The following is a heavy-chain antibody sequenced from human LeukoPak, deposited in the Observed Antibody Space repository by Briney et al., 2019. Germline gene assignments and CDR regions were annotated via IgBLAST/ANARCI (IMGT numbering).Heavy chain of an antibody. CDR2: IKQDGSEK. CDR1: GFTFSSYW. V-gene: IGHV3-7*01. Sequence: GGSLRLSCAASGFTFSSYWMSWVRQAPGEGLEWVANIKQDGSEKYYVDSVKGRFTISRDNAKNSLYLQMNSLRAEDTAVYYCAKSKRKWELHHAFDIWGQGTMVTVSS. D-gene: IGHD1-26*01. J-gene: IGHJ3*02. CDR3: AKSKRKWELHHAFDI.